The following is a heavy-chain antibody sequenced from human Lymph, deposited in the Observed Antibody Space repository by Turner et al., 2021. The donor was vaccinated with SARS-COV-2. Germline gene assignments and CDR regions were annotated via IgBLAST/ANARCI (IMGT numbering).Heavy chain of an antibody. D-gene: IGHD3-3*01. J-gene: IGHJ6*02. CDR1: GYTFTGYN. Sequence: QVQLVQSGAEVQKPGVSVKVSCKATGYTFTGYNMHWVRQAPGQGLEWMGWINPNSGGTSYAQKFQGRVTMTRDTSISTAYMELSRLRSDDTAVYYCARDVERYNDFWSGYSGGYGLDVWGQGTTVTVSS. CDR2: INPNSGGT. CDR3: ARDVERYNDFWSGYSGGYGLDV. V-gene: IGHV1-2*02.